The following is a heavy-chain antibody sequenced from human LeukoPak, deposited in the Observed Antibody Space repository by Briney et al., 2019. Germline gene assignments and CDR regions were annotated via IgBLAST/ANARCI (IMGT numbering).Heavy chain of an antibody. CDR3: VRGYSFRPYGMDV. CDR2: ISDSGGST. V-gene: IGHV3-64D*09. J-gene: IGHJ6*02. CDR1: RFPFSSHA. Sequence: GGSLRLSCSASRFPFSSHAMHWVRQAPGKGLEYVSAISDSGGSTYYADSVKGRFTISRDNSKNTLYLQMSSLRAEDTAVYFCVRGYSFRPYGMDVWGQGTTVTVSS. D-gene: IGHD2/OR15-2a*01.